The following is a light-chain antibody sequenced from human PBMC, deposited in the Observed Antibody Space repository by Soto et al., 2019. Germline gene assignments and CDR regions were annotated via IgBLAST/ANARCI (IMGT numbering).Light chain of an antibody. Sequence: DIKLTQSPTFLSASIGDRVTITCRASQVISSHLAWYQQKPGKAPKLLIYAASTLQSGVPSRFSGSGSGTEFTVTISSQQAEDFRTYYCQQLKSYPVTFGGGTKVEIK. V-gene: IGKV1-9*01. CDR2: AAS. CDR1: QVISSH. CDR3: QQLKSYPVT. J-gene: IGKJ4*01.